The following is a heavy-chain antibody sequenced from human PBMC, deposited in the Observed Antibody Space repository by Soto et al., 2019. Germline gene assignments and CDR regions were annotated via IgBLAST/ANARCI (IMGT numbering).Heavy chain of an antibody. CDR3: AGGIAAAGTFFDY. D-gene: IGHD6-13*01. CDR2: IYYSGST. CDR1: GGYISSSSYY. Sequence: SETLSLTCTVAGGYISSSSYYWGWLSQPPGKGLEWIGSIYYSGSTYYNPSLKSRVTISVDTSKNQFSLKLSSVTAADTAVYYCAGGIAAAGTFFDYWGQGTLVTVSS. J-gene: IGHJ4*02. V-gene: IGHV4-39*01.